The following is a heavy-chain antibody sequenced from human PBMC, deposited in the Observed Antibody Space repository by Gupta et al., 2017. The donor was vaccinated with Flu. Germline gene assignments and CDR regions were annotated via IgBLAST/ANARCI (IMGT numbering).Heavy chain of an antibody. Sequence: EVQLVQSGAEVKKPGESLKISCQASGYIFTKFYIAWVRQVLGKGLEWMGLIYPIDSETRYSPSFQGRITISADKSTDTAYLQWNSLQTSDTGIYYCARTADWRSFFGYWGHGAQVTVS. CDR1: GYIFTKFY. J-gene: IGHJ4*01. CDR3: ARTADWRSFFGY. D-gene: IGHD3-9*01. CDR2: IYPIDSET. V-gene: IGHV5-51*01.